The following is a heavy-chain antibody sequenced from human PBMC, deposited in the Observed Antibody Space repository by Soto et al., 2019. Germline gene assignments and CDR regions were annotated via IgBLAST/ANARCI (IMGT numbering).Heavy chain of an antibody. CDR1: GSPFD. CDR3: ARGPTHGAFDL. CDR2: IVLDGRNQ. J-gene: IGHJ3*01. Sequence: GGSLRLSCVASGSPFDVHWVRQAPGKGPEWVAHIVLDGRNQYWADSVKGRFTGSRDNAKNTVYLQMNSLRTEDTAVYYCARGPTHGAFDLWGQGTMVTVSS. V-gene: IGHV3-30-3*01.